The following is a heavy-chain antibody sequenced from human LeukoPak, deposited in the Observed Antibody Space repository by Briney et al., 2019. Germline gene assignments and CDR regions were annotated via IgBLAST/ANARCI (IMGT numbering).Heavy chain of an antibody. Sequence: SETLSLTCGVFGVSINDYYWSWIRQSPGKGLEWIGEISHTEGTRYNPSLESRVTMSVGTSENQLSLKLIFVTAADTAVYYCARIRCGHSGSVCYNHWGLGTLVTVPS. J-gene: IGHJ4*02. V-gene: IGHV4-34*01. D-gene: IGHD3-9*01. CDR2: ISHTEGT. CDR3: ARIRCGHSGSVCYNH. CDR1: GVSINDYY.